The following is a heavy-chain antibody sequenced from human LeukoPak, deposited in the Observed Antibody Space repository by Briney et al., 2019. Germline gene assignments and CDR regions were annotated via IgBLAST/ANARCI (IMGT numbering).Heavy chain of an antibody. D-gene: IGHD3-22*01. J-gene: IGHJ4*02. Sequence: GVSLRLSCAASGFSFSDYAMTWVRRAPGKGLEWVSSISSSGVGTYYTDSVKGRFAISRDNSKDTLFLQMNSLRVEDSAVYYCAINTSGRYFDYWGQGTLVTVSS. CDR3: AINTSGRYFDY. V-gene: IGHV3-23*01. CDR2: ISSSGVGT. CDR1: GFSFSDYA.